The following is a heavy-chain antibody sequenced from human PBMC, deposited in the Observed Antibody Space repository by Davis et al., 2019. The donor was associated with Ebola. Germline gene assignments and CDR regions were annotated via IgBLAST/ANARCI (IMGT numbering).Heavy chain of an antibody. CDR2: IRYDGSDK. V-gene: IGHV3-30*02. CDR1: GFTFSSYG. CDR3: ARDDLYSRGIYYYYGMDV. Sequence: GGSLRLSCAASGFTFSSYGMHWVRQAPGKGLEWVAFIRYDGSDKFFVDSVKGRFMISRDNSKNTLYLQMNSLRVEDAAVYYCARDDLYSRGIYYYYGMDVWGQGTTVTVSS. D-gene: IGHD6-13*01. J-gene: IGHJ6*02.